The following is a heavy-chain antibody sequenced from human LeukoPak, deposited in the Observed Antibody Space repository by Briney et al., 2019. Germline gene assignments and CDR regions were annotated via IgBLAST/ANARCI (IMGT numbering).Heavy chain of an antibody. D-gene: IGHD3-10*01. Sequence: ASVKVSCKASGGTFSSYAISWVRQAPGQGLEWMGGIIPIFGTANYAQKFQGRVTITADESTSTAYMELSNLRSEDTAVYYCARGEPDYYGSGSYYNQFDYWGQGTLVTVSS. CDR2: IIPIFGTA. V-gene: IGHV1-69*13. CDR3: ARGEPDYYGSGSYYNQFDY. CDR1: GGTFSSYA. J-gene: IGHJ4*02.